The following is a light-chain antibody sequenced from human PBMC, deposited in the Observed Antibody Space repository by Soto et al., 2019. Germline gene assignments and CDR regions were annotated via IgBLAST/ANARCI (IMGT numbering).Light chain of an antibody. Sequence: DMQMSQSPYSLSLSVRDRVTITCRASQSITTSLNWYQQQPGKAPKLLIYAASTLQSGVPSRFSGSGSGTHFTLTISSLQPEDFATYYCQQSYSTPITVGQGTRLEIK. J-gene: IGKJ5*01. CDR2: AAS. V-gene: IGKV1-39*01. CDR3: QQSYSTPIT. CDR1: QSITTS.